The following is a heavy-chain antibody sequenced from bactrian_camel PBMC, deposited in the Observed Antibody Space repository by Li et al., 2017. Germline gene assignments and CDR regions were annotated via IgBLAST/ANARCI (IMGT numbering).Heavy chain of an antibody. J-gene: IGHJ6*01. CDR1: GFTFSSYA. CDR3: AADRKRPFRQPSPSTCLSDFGY. D-gene: IGHD3*01. CDR2: IDTSVGST. V-gene: IGHV3S40*01. Sequence: VQLVESGGGSVQAGGSLRLSCAASGFTFSSYAMSWVRQAPGKEREGVAAIDTSVGSTHYADSVKGRFTVSQDAAKSTVYLQMNSLKPDDTAVYYCAADRKRPFRQPSPSTCLSDFGYWGQGTQVTVS.